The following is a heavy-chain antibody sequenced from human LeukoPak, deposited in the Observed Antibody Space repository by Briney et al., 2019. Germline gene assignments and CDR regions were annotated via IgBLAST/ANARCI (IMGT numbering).Heavy chain of an antibody. D-gene: IGHD5-18*01. CDR3: ARQQYSLYYYDY. CDR2: IYPADSDA. Sequence: GESLKISRKGFGYSFTNNWIAWVRQMPGKGLEWMGIIYPADSDARYSPSFQGQVTISADKSISTTYLQWSSLKASDTAIYYCARQQYSLYYYDYWGQGTLVTVSS. CDR1: GYSFTNNW. V-gene: IGHV5-51*01. J-gene: IGHJ4*02.